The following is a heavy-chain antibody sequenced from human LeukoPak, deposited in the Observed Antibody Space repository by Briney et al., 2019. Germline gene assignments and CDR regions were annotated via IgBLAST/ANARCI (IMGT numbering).Heavy chain of an antibody. CDR1: GFTFSSYW. J-gene: IGHJ4*02. V-gene: IGHV3-7*01. CDR3: ARDKIEGPTKLDY. D-gene: IGHD1-1*01. CDR2: IKQDESEK. Sequence: GGSLRLSCAASGFTFSSYWMSWVRQAPGKGLEWVANIKQDESEKYYVDSLKGRFTISRDNAKNSLYLQMYSLRAEDTAVYYCARDKIEGPTKLDYWGQGILVTVSS.